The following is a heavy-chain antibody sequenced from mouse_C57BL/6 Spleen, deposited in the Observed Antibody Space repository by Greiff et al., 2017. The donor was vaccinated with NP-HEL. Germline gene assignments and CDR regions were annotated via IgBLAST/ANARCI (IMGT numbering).Heavy chain of an antibody. CDR2: IYPGDGDT. CDR3: ARSGVGYYGSSPYYYAMDY. J-gene: IGHJ4*01. D-gene: IGHD1-1*01. CDR1: GYAFSSSW. V-gene: IGHV1-82*01. Sequence: QVQLKESGPELVKPGASVKISCKASGYAFSSSWMNWVKQRPGKGLEWIGRIYPGDGDTNYNGKFKGKATLTADKSSSTAYMQLSSLTSEDSAVYFCARSGVGYYGSSPYYYAMDYWGQGTSVTVSS.